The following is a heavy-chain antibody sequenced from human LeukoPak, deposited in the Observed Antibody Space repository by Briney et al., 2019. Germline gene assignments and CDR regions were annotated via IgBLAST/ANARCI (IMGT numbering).Heavy chain of an antibody. J-gene: IGHJ6*02. CDR1: GFTFSRYG. V-gene: IGHV3-30*18. CDR3: AKDPIAVAGNNYYRMDV. CDR2: ISSDGTNK. Sequence: PGKSLRLSCAASGFTFSRYGMYWVRQAPGKGLEWVAVISSDGTNKYYADSVKGRFTISRDNSKNTLYLQMNSLTAEDTAVYYCAKDPIAVAGNNYYRMDVWGQGTTVSVSS. D-gene: IGHD6-19*01.